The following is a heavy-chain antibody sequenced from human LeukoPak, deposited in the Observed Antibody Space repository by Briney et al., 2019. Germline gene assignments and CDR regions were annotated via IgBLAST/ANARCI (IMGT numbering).Heavy chain of an antibody. V-gene: IGHV3-21*01. CDR2: ITSSSSYM. CDR1: GFTFSTYT. Sequence: GGSLRLSCAASGFTFSTYTMNWVRQAPRKGLEWVSSITSSSSYMYYSDSVKGRFAISRDNAQKSLFLQMNSLRAEDTAVYYCARARDFWSPLKYMDVWGKGTTVTVSS. D-gene: IGHD3-3*01. CDR3: ARARDFWSPLKYMDV. J-gene: IGHJ6*03.